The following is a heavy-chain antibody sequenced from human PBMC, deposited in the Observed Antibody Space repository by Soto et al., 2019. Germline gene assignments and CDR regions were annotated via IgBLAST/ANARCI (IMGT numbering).Heavy chain of an antibody. CDR3: ARGKRKATDYYYMDV. J-gene: IGHJ6*03. D-gene: IGHD4-4*01. V-gene: IGHV1-3*01. Sequence: QVQLVQSGAEVKKPGASVKVSCKASGYTFTSYAMHWVRQAPRQRLEWMGWINAGNGNTKYSQKFQGRVTITRDTSASTAYMELSSLRSEDTAVYYCARGKRKATDYYYMDVWGKGTTVTVSS. CDR1: GYTFTSYA. CDR2: INAGNGNT.